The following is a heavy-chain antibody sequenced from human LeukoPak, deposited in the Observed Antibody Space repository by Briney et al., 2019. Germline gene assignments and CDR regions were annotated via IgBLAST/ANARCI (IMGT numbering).Heavy chain of an antibody. V-gene: IGHV1-2*02. D-gene: IGHD3-3*01. CDR3: ARGSDSDFWSGYQAYFGP. Sequence: GASVKVSCKASGYTFTSYGISWVRQAPGQGLEWMGWINPNSGDTNHAQKFQGRVTMTRDTSISTAFMELSSLTSDDTAVYYCARGSDSDFWSGYQAYFGPWGQGTLVTVSS. CDR1: GYTFTSYG. J-gene: IGHJ5*02. CDR2: INPNSGDT.